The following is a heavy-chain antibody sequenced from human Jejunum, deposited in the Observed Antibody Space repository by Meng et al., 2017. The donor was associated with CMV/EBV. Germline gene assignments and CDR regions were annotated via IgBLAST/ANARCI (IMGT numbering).Heavy chain of an antibody. V-gene: IGHV1-2*02. Sequence: CKASEYTFADYFLRWVRQAPGQGLQWMGRINPNSGVTNYAHNFQSRVAMTRDTSIGAAYVELSGLKTDDTAIYYCARGYYDRFFDYWGQGTLVTVSS. J-gene: IGHJ4*02. D-gene: IGHD3-22*01. CDR3: ARGYYDRFFDY. CDR2: INPNSGVT. CDR1: EYTFADYF.